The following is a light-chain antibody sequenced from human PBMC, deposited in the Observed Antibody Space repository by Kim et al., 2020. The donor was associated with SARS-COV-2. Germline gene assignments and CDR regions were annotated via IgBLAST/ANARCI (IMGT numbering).Light chain of an antibody. CDR1: KLGDKY. Sequence: SYELTQPPSVSVSPGQTASITCSGDKLGDKYACWYQQKPGQSPVLVIYQDSKRPSGIPERFSGSNSGNTATLTISGTPAMDEADYYCQAWDSRPADVVFG. CDR2: QDS. CDR3: QAWDSRPADVV. V-gene: IGLV3-1*01. J-gene: IGLJ2*01.